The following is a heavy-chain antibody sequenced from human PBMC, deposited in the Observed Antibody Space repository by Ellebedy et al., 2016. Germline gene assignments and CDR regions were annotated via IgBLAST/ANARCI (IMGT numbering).Heavy chain of an antibody. J-gene: IGHJ6*03. CDR2: IRSNTNNSAT. CDR3: TRRSLPIAVAGTEDYYYYMDV. CDR1: GFTFSGST. V-gene: IGHV3-73*01. D-gene: IGHD6-19*01. Sequence: GGSLRLSCAASGFTFSGSTMHWVRQASGKGLEWVGRIRSNTNNSATAYAESVKGRFTISRDDSKNTAYLQMNSLKTEDTAVYYCTRRSLPIAVAGTEDYYYYMDVWGKGTTVTVSS.